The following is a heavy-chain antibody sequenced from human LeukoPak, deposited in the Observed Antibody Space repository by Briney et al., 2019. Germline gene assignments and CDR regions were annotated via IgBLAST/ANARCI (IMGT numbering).Heavy chain of an antibody. CDR1: GGSFSGYY. D-gene: IGHD2-21*02. CDR3: ARGVVYCGGDCYLRRGPAFDI. V-gene: IGHV4-34*01. J-gene: IGHJ3*02. Sequence: KTSETLSLTCAVYGGSFSGYYWSWIRQPPGKGLEWIGEINHSGSTNYNPSLKSRVTISVDTSKNQFSLKLSSVTAADTAVCYCARGVVYCGGDCYLRRGPAFDIWGQRTMVTVSS. CDR2: INHSGST.